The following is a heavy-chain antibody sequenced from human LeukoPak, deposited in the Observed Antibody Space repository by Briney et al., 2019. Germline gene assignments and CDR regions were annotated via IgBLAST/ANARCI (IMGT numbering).Heavy chain of an antibody. J-gene: IGHJ4*01. V-gene: IGHV1-18*01. CDR3: ARDVSRGYMDY. Sequence: ASVKVSCRASGYIFTDYGITWVRQAPGQGLEWMGWISSNTGDTVYAQNVQGRVTMTTDTSTSTAYMDLTSLKSDDTALYYCARDVSRGYMDYWGHGTLVTVSS. CDR2: ISSNTGDT. CDR1: GYIFTDYG.